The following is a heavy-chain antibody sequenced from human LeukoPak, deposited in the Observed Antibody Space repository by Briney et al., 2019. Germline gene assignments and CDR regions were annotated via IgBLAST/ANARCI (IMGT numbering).Heavy chain of an antibody. J-gene: IGHJ4*02. CDR2: ITTSSQI. V-gene: IGHV3-21*01. Sequence: GGSLRLSCAASGLTFSRYSMNWVRQAPGKGLEWVSSITTSSQIYYADSVKGRFSISRDNAKNSLYLQMNSLRAEDTVVYYCASIWGGSLDYWGQGTLVTVSS. D-gene: IGHD3-3*01. CDR3: ASIWGGSLDY. CDR1: GLTFSRYS.